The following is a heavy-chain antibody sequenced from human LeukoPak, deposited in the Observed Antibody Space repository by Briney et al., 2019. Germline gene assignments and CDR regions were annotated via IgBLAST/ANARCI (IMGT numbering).Heavy chain of an antibody. CDR2: IYSGGST. V-gene: IGHV3-53*01. CDR1: EFSVGSNY. Sequence: TGGSLRLSCAASEFSVGSNYMTWVRQAPGKGLEWVSLIYSGGSTYYADSVKGRFTISRDNSKNTLYLQMNSLRAEDTAVYYCARGYSSSWYQEFFDYWGQGTLVTVSS. CDR3: ARGYSSSWYQEFFDY. J-gene: IGHJ4*02. D-gene: IGHD6-13*01.